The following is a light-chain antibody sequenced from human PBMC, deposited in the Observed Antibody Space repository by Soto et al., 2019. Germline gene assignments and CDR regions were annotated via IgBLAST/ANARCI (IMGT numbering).Light chain of an antibody. CDR3: QQYNRLYT. CDR2: KAS. V-gene: IGKV1-5*03. Sequence: DIQMTQSPSTLSASVGDRVTITCRASQSISSWWAWYQQKPGKAPKLLIYKASSLESGVPSRFSGSGSGTDFTLTSSSLQPDEFASYYCQQYNRLYTFGQGTKLEIK. J-gene: IGKJ2*01. CDR1: QSISSW.